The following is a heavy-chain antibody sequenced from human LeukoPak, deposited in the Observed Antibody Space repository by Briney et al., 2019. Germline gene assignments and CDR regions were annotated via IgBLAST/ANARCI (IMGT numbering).Heavy chain of an antibody. V-gene: IGHV4-39*07. D-gene: IGHD4-17*01. Sequence: KTSETLSLTCTVSGGSISSSSYYWGWIRQPPGKGLEWIGSIYYSGTTNYNPSLKSRVTISVDTSKNQFSLKLRSVTAADTAVYYCARGGDYLFDYWGQGTLSPSPQ. J-gene: IGHJ4*02. CDR1: GGSISSSSYY. CDR3: ARGGDYLFDY. CDR2: IYYSGTT.